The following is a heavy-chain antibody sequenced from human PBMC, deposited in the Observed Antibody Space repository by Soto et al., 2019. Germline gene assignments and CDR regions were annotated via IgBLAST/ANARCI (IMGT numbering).Heavy chain of an antibody. V-gene: IGHV4-4*02. CDR3: ARAPRSYSSGWSYYYYYYGMDV. J-gene: IGHJ6*02. CDR1: GGSISSSNW. CDR2: IYHSGST. Sequence: QVQLQESGPGLVKPSGTLSLTCAVSGGSISSSNWWSWVRQPPGKGLEWIGEIYHSGSTNYNPSLKSRVTISVDKSKNQFSLKLSSVTAADTAVYYCARAPRSYSSGWSYYYYYYGMDVWGQGTTVTVSS. D-gene: IGHD6-19*01.